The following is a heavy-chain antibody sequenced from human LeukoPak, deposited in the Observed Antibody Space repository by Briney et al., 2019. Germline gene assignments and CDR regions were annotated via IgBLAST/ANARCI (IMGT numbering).Heavy chain of an antibody. J-gene: IGHJ5*02. Sequence: GGSLRLSCAASGFTFSSYGMHWVRQGPGKGLEWVAFIWYDGGNKYYADSVKGRFTISRGNSKNTLYLQMNSLRAEDTAVYYCAKDYYGSGATPEAWGQGTLVTVSS. CDR3: AKDYYGSGATPEA. CDR2: IWYDGGNK. CDR1: GFTFSSYG. V-gene: IGHV3-30*02. D-gene: IGHD3-10*01.